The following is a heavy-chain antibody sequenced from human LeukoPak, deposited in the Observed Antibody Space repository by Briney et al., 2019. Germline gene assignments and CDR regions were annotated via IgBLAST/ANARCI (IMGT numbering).Heavy chain of an antibody. D-gene: IGHD4-17*01. Sequence: GGSLRLSCAASGFTFSSYWMSWVRQAPGKGLEWVSAISGSGGSTYYADSVKGRFTISRDNSKNTLYLQMNSLRAEDTAVYYCAKDRYGDYVFDYWGQGALVTVSS. J-gene: IGHJ4*02. CDR2: ISGSGGST. V-gene: IGHV3-23*01. CDR1: GFTFSSYW. CDR3: AKDRYGDYVFDY.